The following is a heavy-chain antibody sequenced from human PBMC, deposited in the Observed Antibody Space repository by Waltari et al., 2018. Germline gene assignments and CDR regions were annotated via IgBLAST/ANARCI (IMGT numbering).Heavy chain of an antibody. Sequence: QLKLQESGPGLVKPSGTLSLTCGVSGDSMSTTDCWSWVRQPPGKGLEWIGQVHRSGRPNYSPSFASRVTMSLDTPNNHFSRKLTSATAADTAIYYCARDRGRGLYLDSWGPGILVTVSP. D-gene: IGHD2-15*01. CDR3: ARDRGRGLYLDS. CDR2: VHRSGRP. CDR1: GDSMSTTDC. J-gene: IGHJ4*02. V-gene: IGHV4-4*02.